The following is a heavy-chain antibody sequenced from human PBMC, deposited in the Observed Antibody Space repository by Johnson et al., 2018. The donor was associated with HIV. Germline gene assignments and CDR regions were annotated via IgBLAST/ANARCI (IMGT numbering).Heavy chain of an antibody. J-gene: IGHJ3*02. Sequence: VQLVESGGGLVQPGGSLRLSCAASGFTVSSYYMSWVRQAPGKGLEWVSVIYSGGSTYYADSVKGRFTISRDNSKNTLYLQMNSLRAEDTAVYYCARALGGSGLADAFDIWGQGTMVTVSS. V-gene: IGHV3-66*01. D-gene: IGHD3-10*01. CDR1: GFTVSSYY. CDR3: ARALGGSGLADAFDI. CDR2: IYSGGST.